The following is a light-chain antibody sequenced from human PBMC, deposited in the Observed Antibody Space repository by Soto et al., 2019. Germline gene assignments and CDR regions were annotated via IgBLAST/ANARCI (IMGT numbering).Light chain of an antibody. CDR1: QSVSSNY. J-gene: IGKJ1*01. V-gene: IGKV3-20*01. Sequence: EIVLTQSPGTLSLSPGERANLSCRASQSVSSNYLAWYQQKPGQAPRPLIYGASSRATGIPDRFSGSGAGTDFTLTISRLEPEDFAVYYCQQYGSSPWTFGQGTKVDIK. CDR2: GAS. CDR3: QQYGSSPWT.